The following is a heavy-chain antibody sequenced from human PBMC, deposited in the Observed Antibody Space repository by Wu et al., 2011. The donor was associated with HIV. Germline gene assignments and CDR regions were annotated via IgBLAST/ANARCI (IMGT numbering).Heavy chain of an antibody. Sequence: QVQLVQSGAEVKKPGASVKVSCKASGYPFTSYGISWVRQAPGQGLEWMGWISAYNGDTNYAQKLQGRVTMTTDTSTSTAYMELRSLRSDDTAVYYCARVSYYDSSGSTPKNWFDPWGQGTLVTVSS. CDR1: GYPFTSYG. V-gene: IGHV1-18*01. J-gene: IGHJ5*02. CDR3: ARVSYYDSSGSTPKNWFDP. CDR2: ISAYNGDT. D-gene: IGHD3-22*01.